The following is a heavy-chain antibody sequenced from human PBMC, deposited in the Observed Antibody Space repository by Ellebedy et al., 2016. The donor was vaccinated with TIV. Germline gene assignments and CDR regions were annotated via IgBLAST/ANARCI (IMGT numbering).Heavy chain of an antibody. J-gene: IGHJ6*02. CDR1: GFTFSSYW. V-gene: IGHV3-7*03. CDR2: IKQDGSEK. CDR3: ARSQEGSSSSSPYYYYGMDV. Sequence: GESLKISXAASGFTFSSYWMSWVHQAPGKGLEWVANIKQDGSEKYYVDSVKGRFTISRDNAKNSLYLQMNSLRAEDTAVYYCARSQEGSSSSSPYYYYGMDVWGQGTTVTVSS. D-gene: IGHD6-6*01.